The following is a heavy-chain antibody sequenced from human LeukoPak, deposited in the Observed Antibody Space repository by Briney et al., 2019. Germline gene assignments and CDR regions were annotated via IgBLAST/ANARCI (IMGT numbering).Heavy chain of an antibody. D-gene: IGHD3-22*01. CDR1: GYTFTSYG. Sequence: ASVKVSCKASGYTFTSYGISWVRQAPGQGLEWMGWISAYNGNTNYAQKLQGRLTIITDTSATTVYLELRSLRSDDTAVYYCVRDPSNSSGRNAYFDYWGQGALVTVSS. V-gene: IGHV1-18*01. CDR2: ISAYNGNT. J-gene: IGHJ4*02. CDR3: VRDPSNSSGRNAYFDY.